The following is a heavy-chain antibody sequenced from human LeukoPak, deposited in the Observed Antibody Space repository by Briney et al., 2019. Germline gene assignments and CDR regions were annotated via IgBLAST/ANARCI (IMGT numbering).Heavy chain of an antibody. D-gene: IGHD2-21*02. CDR2: INPNSGGT. CDR1: GYTFTGYY. J-gene: IGHJ3*01. V-gene: IGHV1-2*02. Sequence: ASLKVSCTASGYTFTGYYMHWVRQAPGQGLEWMGWINPNSGGTNYAQKFQGRFTMTRDTSINTAYMELSRLRSDDTAVYYCATNMAYCGGDCYPYDAFDVWGQGTMVTVSS. CDR3: ATNMAYCGGDCYPYDAFDV.